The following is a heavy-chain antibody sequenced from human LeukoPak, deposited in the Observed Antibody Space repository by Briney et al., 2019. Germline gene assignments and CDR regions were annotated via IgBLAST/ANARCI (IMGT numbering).Heavy chain of an antibody. V-gene: IGHV4-34*01. CDR1: GDSLSRYY. D-gene: IGHD2/OR15-2a*01. CDR2: ISPSGSP. J-gene: IGHJ6*03. CDR3: ASVRHDPLEYYYYIDV. Sequence: SETLSLTCAVSGDSLSRYYWTWIRQPPGKGLEWLGAISPSGSPKYNPSLKSRATISVDTSKNQFSLRLTSVTAADTALYYCASVRHDPLEYYYYIDVWGKGTTVTVSS.